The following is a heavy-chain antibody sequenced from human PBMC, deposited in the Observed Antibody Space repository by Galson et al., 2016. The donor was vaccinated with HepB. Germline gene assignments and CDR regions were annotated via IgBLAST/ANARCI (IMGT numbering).Heavy chain of an antibody. V-gene: IGHV3-74*03. Sequence: SPRLSCAASGFTFSGCWMHWVRQPPGKGLEWVSRINGDGRSTTYADSVKGRFTISRDNAKSTVHLQMNSLRAEDTAVYYCARNWGPSKPGMDVWGQGTTVTVSS. CDR1: GFTFSGCW. CDR2: INGDGRST. D-gene: IGHD3-16*01. J-gene: IGHJ6*02. CDR3: ARNWGPSKPGMDV.